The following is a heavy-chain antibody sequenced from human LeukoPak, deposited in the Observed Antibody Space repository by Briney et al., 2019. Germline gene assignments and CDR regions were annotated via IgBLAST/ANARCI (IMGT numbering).Heavy chain of an antibody. CDR1: GFTFSSYS. V-gene: IGHV3-21*01. Sequence: GGSLRLSCAASGFTFSSYSMNWVRQAPGKGLEWVSSISSSSSYIYYADSVKGRFTISRDNAKNSLYLQMNSLRAEDTAVYYCARAGSSSLPLLLWGQGTLVTVSS. CDR3: ARAGSSSLPLLL. CDR2: ISSSSSYI. D-gene: IGHD6-13*01. J-gene: IGHJ4*02.